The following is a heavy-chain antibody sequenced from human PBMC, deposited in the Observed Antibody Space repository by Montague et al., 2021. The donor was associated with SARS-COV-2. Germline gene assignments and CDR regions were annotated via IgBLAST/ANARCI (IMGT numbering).Heavy chain of an antibody. Sequence: TLSLTCTVSGGSISSGSYYWSWIRQPAGKGLEWIGRISISGSTNYNPSLKSRVTISVDTSKNQFSLKLSSVTAADTAVYYCARDIAVAGLLDYWGQGTLVTASS. V-gene: IGHV4-61*02. CDR1: GGSISSGSYY. J-gene: IGHJ4*02. CDR2: ISISGST. D-gene: IGHD6-19*01. CDR3: ARDIAVAGLLDY.